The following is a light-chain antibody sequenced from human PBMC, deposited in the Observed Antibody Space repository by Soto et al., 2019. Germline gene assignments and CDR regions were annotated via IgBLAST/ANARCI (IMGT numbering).Light chain of an antibody. J-gene: IGKJ1*01. CDR1: QNLASF. V-gene: IGKV1-39*01. CDR2: AAS. CDR3: HHSYSLPPWT. Sequence: DTQMTQSPSSLSASVGDRVTITCRAGQNLASFVNWYQQKPGKAPQLLIYAASSLQSGVPSRFSGSGSGTEFTRTIASLQTEDFATYDGHHSYSLPPWTCGQGTKVEI.